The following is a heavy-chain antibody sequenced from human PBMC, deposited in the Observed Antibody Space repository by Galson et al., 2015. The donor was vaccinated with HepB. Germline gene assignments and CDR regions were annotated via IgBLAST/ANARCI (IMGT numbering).Heavy chain of an antibody. Sequence: TFAGFSLATTGMRLTWIRQPPGKALEWLARIDWDDDKFYTASLKTRLALSKDTSKNQVVLTMTNMEPVDTATYYCARIPAVSYKSGDIFVADASDVWGRGEMVPV. CDR3: ARIPAVSYKSGDIFVADASDV. D-gene: IGHD2-21*01. CDR2: IDWDDDK. CDR1: GFSLATTGMR. V-gene: IGHV2-70*04. J-gene: IGHJ3*01.